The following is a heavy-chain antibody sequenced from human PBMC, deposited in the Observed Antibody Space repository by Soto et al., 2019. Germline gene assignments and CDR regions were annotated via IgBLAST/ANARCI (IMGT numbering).Heavy chain of an antibody. V-gene: IGHV3-11*01. D-gene: IGHD2-21*01. CDR3: ARTARLLDS. CDR2: MSGSGGDV. Sequence: QVQLVESGGGLVKPGGSLRLSCAASGFNFRDHYMNWIRQAPGKGLEWVSYMSGSGGDVNYADSVRGRFTMSRDNAQNSLFLQMNSLRAEDTAVYYCARTARLLDSWGHGTLVTVSS. J-gene: IGHJ5*01. CDR1: GFNFRDHY.